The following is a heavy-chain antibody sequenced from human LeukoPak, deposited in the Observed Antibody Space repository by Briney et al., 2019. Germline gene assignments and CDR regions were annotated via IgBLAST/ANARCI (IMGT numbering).Heavy chain of an antibody. Sequence: ASVKVSCKASGYTFTDYYIHWVRQAPGQGLEWMGWVDPNSGGTKYAQKFQGRVTMTRDTSISTAYMDLSSLRSDDAAVYYCARDSGIKDTAHWYFDLWGRGTLVTVSS. J-gene: IGHJ2*01. CDR1: GYTFTDYY. CDR2: VDPNSGGT. CDR3: ARDSGIKDTAHWYFDL. D-gene: IGHD1-14*01. V-gene: IGHV1-2*02.